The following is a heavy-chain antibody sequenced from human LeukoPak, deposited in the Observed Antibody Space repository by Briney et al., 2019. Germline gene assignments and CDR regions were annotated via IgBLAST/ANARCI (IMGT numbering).Heavy chain of an antibody. CDR1: SGSISSSSYY. D-gene: IGHD1/OR15-1a*01. V-gene: IGHV4-39*02. J-gene: IGHJ4*02. Sequence: PSETLSLTCTVSSGSISSSSYYWGWIRQPPGKGLEWIGSIYYSGSTYYNPSLKSRLTISVDTSKNQFSLKLNSVTAADTAVYYCVRDRTQDFDYWGPGTLVTVSS. CDR3: VRDRTQDFDY. CDR2: IYYSGST.